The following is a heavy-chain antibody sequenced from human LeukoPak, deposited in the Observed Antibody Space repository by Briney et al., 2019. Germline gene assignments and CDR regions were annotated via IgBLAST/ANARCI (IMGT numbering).Heavy chain of an antibody. Sequence: SETLSLTCTVSGYSISSGYYWGWIRQPPGKGLEWIGSIYHSGSTYYNPSLKSRVTISVDTSKNQFSLKLSSVTAADTAVYYCARDRKYSSSSGTAFDIWGQGTMVTVSS. J-gene: IGHJ3*02. CDR3: ARDRKYSSSSGTAFDI. CDR1: GYSISSGYY. CDR2: IYHSGST. D-gene: IGHD6-6*01. V-gene: IGHV4-38-2*02.